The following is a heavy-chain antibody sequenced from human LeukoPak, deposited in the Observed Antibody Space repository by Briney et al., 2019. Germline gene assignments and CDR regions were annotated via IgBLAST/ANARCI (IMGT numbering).Heavy chain of an antibody. CDR1: GVTFSSYW. D-gene: IGHD4-17*01. Sequence: GGSLRLSCTASGVTFSSYWMSWVRQAPGKGLEWVANIKQDGGEKYYVDSVKGRFTISRDNAKNSLYLQMNSLRAEDTAVYYCARLGARQVLDYWGQGTLVTVSS. V-gene: IGHV3-7*01. J-gene: IGHJ4*02. CDR3: ARLGARQVLDY. CDR2: IKQDGGEK.